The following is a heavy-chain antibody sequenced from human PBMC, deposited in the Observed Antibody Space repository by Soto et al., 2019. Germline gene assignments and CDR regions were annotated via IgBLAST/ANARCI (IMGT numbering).Heavy chain of an antibody. J-gene: IGHJ5*02. CDR1: GFILSYYN. CDR2: ISAGSLTI. Sequence: EVQLVESGGGLAQPGGSLRLSCSASGFILSYYNMNWVRQVPGKGLEWVAYISAGSLTIYYADSVKGRFTISRDNAKNSRFLQMNSLRDEDTAVYYCAREGTESGTFSGPIDLWGQGALVTVSS. CDR3: AREGTESGTFSGPIDL. D-gene: IGHD1-26*01. V-gene: IGHV3-48*02.